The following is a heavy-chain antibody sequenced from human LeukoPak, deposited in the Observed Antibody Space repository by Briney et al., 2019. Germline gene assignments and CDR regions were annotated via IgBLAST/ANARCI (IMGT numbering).Heavy chain of an antibody. CDR2: IRYDGSDK. J-gene: IGHJ5*02. Sequence: GGSLRLSCAASGFTFSSYEMNWVRQAPGKGLEWVSFIRYDGSDKYYADSVRGRFTISRDNARNTLYLQMNSLRAEDTAVYYCARWYYYETSGLYYGSFDNWGQGTLVTVSS. V-gene: IGHV3-33*08. D-gene: IGHD3-22*01. CDR1: GFTFSSYE. CDR3: ARWYYYETSGLYYGSFDN.